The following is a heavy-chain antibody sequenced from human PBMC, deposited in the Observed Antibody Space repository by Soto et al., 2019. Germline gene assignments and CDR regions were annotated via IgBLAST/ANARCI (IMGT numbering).Heavy chain of an antibody. CDR3: ARGSGGLLWFGEQLDY. D-gene: IGHD3-10*01. CDR1: GYTFTSYA. Sequence: QIQLVQSGAEVAKPGASVRVSCKASGYTFTSYAISWVRRAPGQGLEWMGWISAYNGNTNYAQKVQGRVTMTTDTXTXXAYMERRILRSDDTAVYYCARGSGGLLWFGEQLDYWGQGTLVTVSS. J-gene: IGHJ4*02. V-gene: IGHV1-18*01. CDR2: ISAYNGNT.